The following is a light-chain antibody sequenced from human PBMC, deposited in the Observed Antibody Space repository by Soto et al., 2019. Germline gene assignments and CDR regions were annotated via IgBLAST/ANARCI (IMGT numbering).Light chain of an antibody. CDR1: QSVSSSY. CDR3: QQYGSSFRT. J-gene: IGKJ1*01. V-gene: IGKV3-20*01. Sequence: EKVLTQSPGTLSLSPGERAAHSCRARQSVSSSYLAWYQQKPGQAPRLLIYGASSRATGIPDRFSGSGSGTNFTLTISRLEPEDFAVCYCQQYGSSFRTFGQGTKV. CDR2: GAS.